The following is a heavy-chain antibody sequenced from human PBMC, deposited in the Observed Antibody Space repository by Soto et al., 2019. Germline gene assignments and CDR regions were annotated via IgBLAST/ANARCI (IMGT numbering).Heavy chain of an antibody. CDR3: ARDGGVGGTPVSDAFDI. J-gene: IGHJ3*02. CDR1: GFTLSSYE. Sequence: EEQLVGSGGGLVQPGGSLRFACVASGFTLSSYEMNWVRQAPGKGLEWISYISSSGSEPHYADSVKGRFTISRDNAKNSLYLQMNSLRAEDTAVYYCARDGGVGGTPVSDAFDIWGQGAVVTVSS. V-gene: IGHV3-48*03. CDR2: ISSSGSEP. D-gene: IGHD3-16*01.